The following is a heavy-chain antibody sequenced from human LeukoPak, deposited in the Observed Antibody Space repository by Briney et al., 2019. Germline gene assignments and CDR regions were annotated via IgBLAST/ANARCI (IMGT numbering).Heavy chain of an antibody. CDR1: GFTFSSYW. V-gene: IGHV3-7*01. CDR3: ARHRGYSYGYRDY. CDR2: INQDGSEK. Sequence: PGRSLRLSCAASGFTFSSYWMSWVRQAPGKGLEWVANINQDGSEKYYVDSVKGRFTMSRDNAKNSLYLQMNSLRAEDTAVYYCARHRGYSYGYRDYWGQGTLVTVSS. D-gene: IGHD5-18*01. J-gene: IGHJ4*02.